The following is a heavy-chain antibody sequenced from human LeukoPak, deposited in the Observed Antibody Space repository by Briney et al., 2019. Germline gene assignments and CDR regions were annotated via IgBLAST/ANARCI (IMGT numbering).Heavy chain of an antibody. CDR1: GGSVSSSSYS. Sequence: SETLSLTCTVSGGSVSSSSYSWSWIRQPPGKGLEWIGEINHSGSTNYNPSLKSRVTISVDTSKNQFSLRLSSVTAADTAVYYCESYYYYYGMAVWGQGTTVTVSS. J-gene: IGHJ6*02. CDR2: INHSGST. V-gene: IGHV4-39*01. CDR3: ESYYYYYGMAV.